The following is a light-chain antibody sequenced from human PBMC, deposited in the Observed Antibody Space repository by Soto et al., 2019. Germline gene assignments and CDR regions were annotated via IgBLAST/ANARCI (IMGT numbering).Light chain of an antibody. CDR2: EVT. CDR1: SSDIGGYNY. J-gene: IGLJ1*01. V-gene: IGLV2-8*01. CDR3: SSYASSHTYV. Sequence: QSALTQPPSASGSPGQSVTISCTGSSSDIGGYNYVSWYQQHAGKAPKLMIYEVTKRPSGVPDRLSGSKSGNTASLTVSGLQAEDEADYYCSSYASSHTYVFGNGTKLTVL.